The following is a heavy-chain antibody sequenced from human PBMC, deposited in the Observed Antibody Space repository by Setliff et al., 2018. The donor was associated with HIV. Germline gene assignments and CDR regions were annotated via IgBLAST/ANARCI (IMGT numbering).Heavy chain of an antibody. Sequence: SSETLSLTCAVYGGSFSGHQWSWIRQPPGKGLEWIGEINHSEDTNYNSFLKSRVTISVDTSKNQFSLKLSSVTAADTAIYYCARGSRSHGGMFGYWGQGTLVTVSS. D-gene: IGHD6-13*01. CDR2: INHSEDT. V-gene: IGHV4-34*01. CDR3: ARGSRSHGGMFGY. J-gene: IGHJ4*02. CDR1: GGSFSGHQ.